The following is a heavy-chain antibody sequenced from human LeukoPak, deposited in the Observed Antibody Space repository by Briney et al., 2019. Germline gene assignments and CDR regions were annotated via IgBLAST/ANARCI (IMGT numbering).Heavy chain of an antibody. V-gene: IGHV4-59*01. Sequence: SETLSLTCTVSGVSINSYYWSWIRQPPGKGLEWIGYIYYSGSTKYNPSLKSRVTISIDTSKNQFSLQLSSVTAADTAVYYCARGYDSSGYYPSWGQGTLVTVSS. CDR1: GVSINSYY. CDR2: IYYSGST. CDR3: ARGYDSSGYYPS. D-gene: IGHD3-22*01. J-gene: IGHJ4*02.